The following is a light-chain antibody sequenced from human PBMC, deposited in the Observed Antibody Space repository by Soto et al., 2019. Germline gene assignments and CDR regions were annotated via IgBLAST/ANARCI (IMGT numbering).Light chain of an antibody. V-gene: IGLV2-8*01. CDR3: KSYAGSNTYV. CDR1: KNDIGVYDF. CDR2: EVV. Sequence: QSVLTQPPSASGSPGQSVTISCTGTKNDIGVYDFVSWYQHHPDKAPRLIIYEVVQRPSGVPDRLSGSKSGNTASLTVSGLQAADEGDYFCKSYAGSNTYVFGSGTKLTVL. J-gene: IGLJ1*01.